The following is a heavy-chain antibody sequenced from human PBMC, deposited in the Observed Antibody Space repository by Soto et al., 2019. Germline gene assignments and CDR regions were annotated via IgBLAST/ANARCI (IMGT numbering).Heavy chain of an antibody. D-gene: IGHD3-16*02. Sequence: PGGSLRLSCAASGFTFSSYWMTWVRQAPGKGLEWVSTISGSGGSTYYADSVKGRFTISRDSSKNTLYLQMNSLRSEDTAVYYCARDGRITFGGVIVISHRPGVDAFDIWGQGTMVTVSS. CDR2: ISGSGGST. CDR3: ARDGRITFGGVIVISHRPGVDAFDI. V-gene: IGHV3-23*01. CDR1: GFTFSSYW. J-gene: IGHJ3*02.